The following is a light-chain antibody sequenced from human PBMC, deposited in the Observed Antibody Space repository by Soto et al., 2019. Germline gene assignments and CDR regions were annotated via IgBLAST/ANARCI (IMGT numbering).Light chain of an antibody. CDR1: SSDVGDYNY. CDR3: SSYTSSTTRV. CDR2: DVS. V-gene: IGLV2-14*01. J-gene: IGLJ1*01. Sequence: QSALTQPASVSGSPGQSITISCTGTSSDVGDYNYVSWYQGHPGKAPKLMIYDVSNRPSGVSNRFSGSKSGSTASLTISGLQAEDEADYYCSSYTSSTTRVFGTGTKLTVL.